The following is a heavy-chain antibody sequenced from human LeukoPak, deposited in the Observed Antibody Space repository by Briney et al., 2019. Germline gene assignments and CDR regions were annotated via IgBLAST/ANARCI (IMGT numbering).Heavy chain of an antibody. Sequence: SGPVLVKPTETLTLTCTVSGFSLSDPRMGVSWIRQPPGKALEWLAHIFSNDEKSYSASLETRLTISKDTSKSQVVLTMTNMDPVDTATYYCAVVYSSGWHVLFDYWGQGTLVTVSS. D-gene: IGHD6-19*01. CDR1: GFSLSDPRMG. CDR3: AVVYSSGWHVLFDY. V-gene: IGHV2-26*01. J-gene: IGHJ4*02. CDR2: IFSNDEK.